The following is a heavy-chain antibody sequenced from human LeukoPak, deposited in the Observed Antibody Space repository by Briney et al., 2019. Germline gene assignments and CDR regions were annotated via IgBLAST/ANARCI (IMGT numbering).Heavy chain of an antibody. CDR1: GFTFSSYS. CDR3: AREHSSSSGSVSDY. J-gene: IGHJ4*02. D-gene: IGHD6-6*01. Sequence: GGSLRLSCAASGFTFSSYSMNWVRQAPGKGLGWVSYISSSSSTIYYADSVKGRFTISRDNAKNSLYLQMNSLRDEDTAVYYCAREHSSSSGSVSDYWGQGTLVTVSS. V-gene: IGHV3-48*02. CDR2: ISSSSSTI.